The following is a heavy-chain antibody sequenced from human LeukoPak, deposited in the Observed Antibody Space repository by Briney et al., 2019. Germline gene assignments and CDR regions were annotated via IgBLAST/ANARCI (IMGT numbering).Heavy chain of an antibody. J-gene: IGHJ6*02. V-gene: IGHV1-46*01. D-gene: IGHD5-18*01. CDR3: ARPLRGYSYGHTPPYYYYGMDV. Sequence: ASVKVSCKASGYTFTSYYMHWVRQAPGQGLEWMGIINPSGGSTSYAQKFQGRVTMTRDTSTSTVYMELSSLRSEDTAVYYCARPLRGYSYGHTPPYYYYGMDVWGQGTTVTVS. CDR1: GYTFTSYY. CDR2: INPSGGST.